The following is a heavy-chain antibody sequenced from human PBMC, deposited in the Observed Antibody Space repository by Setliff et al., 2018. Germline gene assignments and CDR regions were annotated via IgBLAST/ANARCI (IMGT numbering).Heavy chain of an antibody. CDR2: ISVYNGKT. CDR1: GYTFTSYG. V-gene: IGHV1-18*01. CDR3: AGDYNGDSPGTPLGY. J-gene: IGHJ4*02. Sequence: ASVKVSCKASGYTFTSYGFSWVRQAPGQGLEWMGWISVYNGKTKYAQKFQGRVTMTTDTSTRTAYMELNDLTSEDTAIYYGAGDYNGDSPGTPLGYWGQGTLVTVSS. D-gene: IGHD4-17*01.